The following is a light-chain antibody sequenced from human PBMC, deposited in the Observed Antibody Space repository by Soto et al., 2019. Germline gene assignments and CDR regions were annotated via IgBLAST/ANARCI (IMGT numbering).Light chain of an antibody. J-gene: IGKJ4*01. Sequence: EIVMTQSPATLSVSPGERATLSCRASQSVSSNLAWYQQKPGQAPRLLTYGASTRATGIPARFSGSRSGTEFTLTISSLQSEDFAVYYCQQYNNWPALTFGGGTKLEIK. CDR2: GAS. CDR3: QQYNNWPALT. CDR1: QSVSSN. V-gene: IGKV3-15*01.